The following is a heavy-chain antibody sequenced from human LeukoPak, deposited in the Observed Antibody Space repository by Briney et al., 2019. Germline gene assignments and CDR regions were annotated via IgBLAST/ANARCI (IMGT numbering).Heavy chain of an antibody. CDR3: ARATINFDY. Sequence: PGGSLRLSCAASGFTFSSYSMNWVRQAPGKGLEWVSSISSSSSYINYADSVKGRFTISRDNAKNSLYLQMNSLRAEDTAVYYCARATINFDYWGQGTLVTVSS. V-gene: IGHV3-21*01. J-gene: IGHJ4*02. CDR2: ISSSSSYI. CDR1: GFTFSSYS. D-gene: IGHD5-12*01.